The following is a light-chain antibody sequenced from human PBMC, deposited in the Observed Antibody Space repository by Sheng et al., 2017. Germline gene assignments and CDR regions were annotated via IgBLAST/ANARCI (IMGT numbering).Light chain of an antibody. J-gene: IGKJ1*01. CDR3: QQYGSSPPWT. Sequence: EIVLTQSPGTLSLSPGERATLSCRASQTVSSTYLAWYQQTPGQPPRLLIYGASSRATGIPDRFSGSGSGTDFTLTISRLEPEDFAMYYCQQYGSSPPWTFGQGTKVDIK. CDR1: QTVSSTY. CDR2: GAS. V-gene: IGKV3-20*01.